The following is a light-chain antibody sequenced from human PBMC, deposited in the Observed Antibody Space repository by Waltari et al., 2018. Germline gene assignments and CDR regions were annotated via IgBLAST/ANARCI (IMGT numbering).Light chain of an antibody. CDR2: DAS. V-gene: IGKV1-13*02. Sequence: IQMTQSPSSLSASVGDKFTITCRAIQGISNALAWYQQKPGKAPKTLIYDASNLQSGVPSRFSGTGHRSGTDYTLTISGLQPEDFAVYYCQQRNSYPRTFSQGTKVEIK. J-gene: IGKJ1*01. CDR3: QQRNSYPRT. CDR1: QGISNA.